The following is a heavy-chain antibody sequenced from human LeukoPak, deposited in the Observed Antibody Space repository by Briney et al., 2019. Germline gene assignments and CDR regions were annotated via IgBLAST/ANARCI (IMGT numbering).Heavy chain of an antibody. CDR3: ARAVFSSGYRNPH. D-gene: IGHD3-22*01. V-gene: IGHV4-59*01. CDR1: NGSISNYY. CDR2: IFYTGST. J-gene: IGHJ4*02. Sequence: PSESLSLTCTVSNGSISNYYWSGIRQPPGKGRGWSGYIFYTGSTTYNTSPRSRVTISEDTSKNQSSLKLRSVTAADTAVYFCARAVFSSGYRNPHWGQGPLVSVSS.